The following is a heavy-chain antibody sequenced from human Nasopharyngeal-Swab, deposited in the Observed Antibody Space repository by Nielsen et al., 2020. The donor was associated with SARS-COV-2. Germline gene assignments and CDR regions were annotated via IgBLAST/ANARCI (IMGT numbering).Heavy chain of an antibody. Sequence: WVRQAPGQGLEGMGGIIPILGIANYAQKFQGRVTITADKSTSTAYMELSSLRSEDTAVYYCARGPPRYCSGGSCHPYNWFDPWGQGTLVTVSS. D-gene: IGHD2-15*01. J-gene: IGHJ5*02. V-gene: IGHV1-69*10. CDR3: ARGPPRYCSGGSCHPYNWFDP. CDR2: IIPILGIA.